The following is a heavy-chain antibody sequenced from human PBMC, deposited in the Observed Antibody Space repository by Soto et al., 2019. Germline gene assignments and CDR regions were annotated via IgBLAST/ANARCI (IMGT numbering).Heavy chain of an antibody. V-gene: IGHV4-59*08. Sequence: SETLSLTCTVSGGSIRGYYWSWIRQPPGKGLEWIGYLYYSGTTNYNPSLKSRLTISIDTSKNQFSLKLTSVTAADTAVYYCARRIEVAAADGVGYYYYLDVWGKGTSVTVSS. D-gene: IGHD3-22*01. J-gene: IGHJ6*03. CDR2: LYYSGTT. CDR3: ARRIEVAAADGVGYYYYLDV. CDR1: GGSIRGYY.